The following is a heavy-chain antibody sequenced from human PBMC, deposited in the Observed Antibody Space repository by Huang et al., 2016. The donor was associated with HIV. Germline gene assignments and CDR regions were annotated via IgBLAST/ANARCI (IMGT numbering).Heavy chain of an antibody. V-gene: IGHV4-59*11. J-gene: IGHJ4*02. Sequence: VQLQASGPGLVKPSETLSLTCTVSDGSISSHFWRWSRQPPGKGLAWIATINPSGRSNYHPSLESRATLAKDAAKEQLSRKRQYVTAADTAVYYCARDGAYQYDSRAYYRDFWGQGTLVTVSS. CDR1: DGSISSHF. CDR2: INPSGRS. CDR3: ARDGAYQYDSRAYYRDF. D-gene: IGHD3-22*01.